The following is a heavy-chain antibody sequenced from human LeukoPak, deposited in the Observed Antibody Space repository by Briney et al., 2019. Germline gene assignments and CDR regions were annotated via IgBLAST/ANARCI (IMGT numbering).Heavy chain of an antibody. V-gene: IGHV5-51*01. CDR2: IYPGDSRI. D-gene: IGHD6-13*01. CDR3: ACRDLTSTWSFP. J-gene: IGHJ5*02. CDR1: GYSFTSYW. Sequence: GESLEISCQGFGYSFTSYWIGWVRQMPGKGMEWMGVIYPGDSRIRYNPSFQGQVTISVDKSISTAYLQWVSLKASDTAMYYCACRDLTSTWSFPWGQGTLVTVSS.